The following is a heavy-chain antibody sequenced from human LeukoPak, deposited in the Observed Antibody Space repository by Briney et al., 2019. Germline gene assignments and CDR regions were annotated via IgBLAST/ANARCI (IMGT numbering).Heavy chain of an antibody. V-gene: IGHV3-23*01. Sequence: PGGSLRLSXAASGFTFTSYAMSWVRQAPGKGLDWVSVISGSGDTTHYADSVKGRFTISRDNSKNTLYLQMNSLRAEDTAIYYCATESTAFDYWGQGTLVTVSS. J-gene: IGHJ4*02. CDR3: ATESTAFDY. CDR2: ISGSGDTT. CDR1: GFTFTSYA.